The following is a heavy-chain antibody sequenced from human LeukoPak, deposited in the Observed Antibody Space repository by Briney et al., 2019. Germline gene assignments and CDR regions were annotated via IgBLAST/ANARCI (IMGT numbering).Heavy chain of an antibody. CDR1: GFTFSSYA. V-gene: IGHV3-23*01. D-gene: IGHD2-21*02. CDR3: ATKLGPESQINKVMVVTAIGFEYFQH. J-gene: IGHJ1*01. Sequence: GGSLRLSCAASGFTFSSYAMSWVRQAPGKGLEWVSAITGGGGDTYHADSVKGRFTISRDNSKNTLYLQMNSLRAEDTAVYYCATKLGPESQINKVMVVTAIGFEYFQHWGQGTLVTVSS. CDR2: ITGGGGDT.